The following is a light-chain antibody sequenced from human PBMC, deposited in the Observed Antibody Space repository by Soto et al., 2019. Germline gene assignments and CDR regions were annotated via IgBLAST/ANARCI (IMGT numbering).Light chain of an antibody. CDR1: QSISSY. CDR3: QQHNSYPLT. V-gene: IGKV1-39*01. CDR2: AAS. J-gene: IGKJ4*01. Sequence: DIQMTQSPSSLSASVGDRVTITCRASQSISSYLNWYQQKPGKAPKLLIYAASSLQSGVPSRFSGSGSGTDFTLTISSLQPADFATYYCQQHNSYPLTFGGGAKVDIK.